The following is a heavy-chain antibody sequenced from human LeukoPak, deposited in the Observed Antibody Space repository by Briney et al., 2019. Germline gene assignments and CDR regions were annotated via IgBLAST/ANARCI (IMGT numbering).Heavy chain of an antibody. CDR1: GGSFSGYY. D-gene: IGHD3-3*01. CDR2: INHSGST. CDR3: ARRGVFGVVRNAFDI. V-gene: IGHV4-34*01. J-gene: IGHJ3*02. Sequence: PSETLSLTCAVYGGSFSGYYWSWIRQPPGKGLEWIGEINHSGSTNYNPSLKSRVTISVDTSKNQFSLKLSSVTAADTAVYYCARRGVFGVVRNAFDIWGQGTMVTVSS.